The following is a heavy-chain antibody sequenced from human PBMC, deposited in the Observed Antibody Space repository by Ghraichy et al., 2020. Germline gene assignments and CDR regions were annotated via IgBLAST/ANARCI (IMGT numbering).Heavy chain of an antibody. CDR2: ISRNGGGT. V-gene: IGHV3-64*05. D-gene: IGHD5-18*01. J-gene: IGHJ6*02. CDR1: GFTFSSYA. CDR3: VKDVGRGYAYGPNYGMDV. Sequence: SCSTSGFTFSSYAMYWVRQAPGKGLEYVSAISRNGGGTYYAASVKGRFTISRDNSKNTLYVQMSSLRAEDTAIYYCVKDVGRGYAYGPNYGMDVWGQGTTVTVSS.